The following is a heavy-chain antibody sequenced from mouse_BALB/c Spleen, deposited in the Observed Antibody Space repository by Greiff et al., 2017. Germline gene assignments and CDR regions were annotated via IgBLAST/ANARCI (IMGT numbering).Heavy chain of an antibody. CDR1: GYTFTSYW. CDR3: AREHYGSSYDAMDY. J-gene: IGHJ4*01. V-gene: IGHV1-7*01. Sequence: VQLQQSGAELAKPGASVKMSCKASGYTFTSYWMHWVKQRPGQGLEWIGYINPSTGYTEYNQKFKDKATLTADKSSSTAYMQLSSLTSEDSAVYYCAREHYGSSYDAMDYWGQGTSVTVSS. D-gene: IGHD1-1*01. CDR2: INPSTGYT.